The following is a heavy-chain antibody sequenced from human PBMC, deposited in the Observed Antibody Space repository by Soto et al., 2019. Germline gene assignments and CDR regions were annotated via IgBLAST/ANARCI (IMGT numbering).Heavy chain of an antibody. J-gene: IGHJ4*02. V-gene: IGHV4-4*02. Sequence: QVQLQESGPGLVKPSGTLSLTCAVSGASISSTNWWSWVRQAPGEGLEWIGEIFHSGTTTYNPSLKSRVIISMDTSTNQLSLRLDSVTAADTAVYFCARHFAVPTTRGFDYWGQGTLVTVSS. CDR3: ARHFAVPTTRGFDY. D-gene: IGHD3-3*01. CDR2: IFHSGTT. CDR1: GASISSTNW.